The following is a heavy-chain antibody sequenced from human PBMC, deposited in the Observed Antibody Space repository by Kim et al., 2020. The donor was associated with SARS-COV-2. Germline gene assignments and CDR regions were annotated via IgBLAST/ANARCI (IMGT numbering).Heavy chain of an antibody. J-gene: IGHJ4*02. D-gene: IGHD6-19*01. CDR3: ARAHSGWYPYYCDY. Sequence: NPSLKSGVTMSVDTTKNQFSLKLSAVTAADTAVYYCARAHSGWYPYYCDYWGQGTLVTVSS. V-gene: IGHV4-4*07.